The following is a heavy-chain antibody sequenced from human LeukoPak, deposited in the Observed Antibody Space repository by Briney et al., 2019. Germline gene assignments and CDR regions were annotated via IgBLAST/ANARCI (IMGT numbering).Heavy chain of an antibody. CDR1: GFTFSSYS. Sequence: GGSLRLSCAASGFTFSSYSMNWVRQAPGKGLEWVSSISSSSSSYIYYAGSVKGRFTISRDNAKNSLYLQMNSLRAEDTAVYYCTDYYDSSGYSYWGQGTLVTVSS. D-gene: IGHD3-22*01. J-gene: IGHJ4*02. CDR3: TDYYDSSGYSY. CDR2: ISSSSSSYI. V-gene: IGHV3-21*01.